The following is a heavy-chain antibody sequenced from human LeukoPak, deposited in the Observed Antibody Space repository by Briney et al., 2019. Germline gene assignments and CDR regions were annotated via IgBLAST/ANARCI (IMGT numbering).Heavy chain of an antibody. Sequence: GGSLRLSCAASGFTSRSYAMSWVRQAPGKGLEWVSAISGSGGSTYYADSVKGRFTISRDNSKNTLYLQMNSLRAEDTAVYYCAKDHGRQQLVQNFDYWGQGTLVTLSS. CDR1: GFTSRSYA. CDR3: AKDHGRQQLVQNFDY. CDR2: ISGSGGST. J-gene: IGHJ4*02. V-gene: IGHV3-23*01. D-gene: IGHD6-13*01.